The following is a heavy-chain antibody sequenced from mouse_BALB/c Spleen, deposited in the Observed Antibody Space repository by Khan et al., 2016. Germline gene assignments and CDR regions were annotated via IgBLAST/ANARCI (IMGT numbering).Heavy chain of an antibody. CDR1: GYTFTNYG. Sequence: LVESGPELKKPGKTVKISCKASGYTFTNYGMNWVKQAPGKGLKWMGWINTYSGESTYADDFKGRFAFSLETSANTAYLQINNLKNEDTATXFCARYRYYYGSSRYFDVWGAGTTVTVSS. J-gene: IGHJ1*01. V-gene: IGHV9-3-1*01. D-gene: IGHD1-1*01. CDR2: INTYSGES. CDR3: ARYRYYYGSSRYFDV.